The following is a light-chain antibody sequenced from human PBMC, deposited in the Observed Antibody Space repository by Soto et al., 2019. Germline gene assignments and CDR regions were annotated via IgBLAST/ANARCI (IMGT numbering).Light chain of an antibody. CDR3: QVWDYSTVV. CDR2: RDS. V-gene: IGLV3-9*01. CDR1: NSGSKN. Sequence: SYELTQPLSVSVALGQTARITCGGNNSGSKNVHWYQQKPGQVPMMVIYRDSNRHSGVPGRFSGSNSGNTATLTISRAQGGDEADYYCQVWDYSTVVFGGGTKLTVL. J-gene: IGLJ2*01.